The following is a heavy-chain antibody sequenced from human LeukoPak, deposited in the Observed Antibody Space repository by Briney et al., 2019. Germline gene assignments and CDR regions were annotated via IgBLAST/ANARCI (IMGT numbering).Heavy chain of an antibody. CDR3: AKDTYYYDSRASFQH. V-gene: IGHV3-33*06. CDR2: IWYDGSNK. D-gene: IGHD3-22*01. CDR1: GFTFSSYG. J-gene: IGHJ1*01. Sequence: PGGSLRLSCAASGFTFSSYGMHWVRQAPGKGLEWVAVIWYDGSNKYYADSVKGRFTISRDNSKNTLYLQMNSLRAEDTAVYYCAKDTYYYDSRASFQHWGQGTLVTVSS.